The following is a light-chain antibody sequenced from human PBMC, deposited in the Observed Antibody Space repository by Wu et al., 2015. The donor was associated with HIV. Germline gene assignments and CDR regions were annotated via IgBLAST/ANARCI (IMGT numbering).Light chain of an antibody. CDR1: QSVSTN. J-gene: IGKJ2*01. V-gene: IGKV3-15*01. CDR3: QQRRYWPLYT. CDR2: DAS. Sequence: DIVMTQSPVTLSVSPRERATLSCRASQSVSTNVAWYQHRRGQAPRLLIYDASTRATGIPARFSGSGSGTEFTLTINRMQSEDFAVYYCQQRRYWPLYTFGQGTKLEIK.